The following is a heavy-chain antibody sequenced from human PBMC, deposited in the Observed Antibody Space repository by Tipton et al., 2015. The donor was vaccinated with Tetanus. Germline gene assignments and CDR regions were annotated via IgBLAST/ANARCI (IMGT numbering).Heavy chain of an antibody. D-gene: IGHD3-22*01. J-gene: IGHJ3*02. V-gene: IGHV4-39*01. Sequence: TLSLTCTVSGGSISSSNYYWGWIRQPPGKGLEWIGSIYHSGTTYYKPSLRSRVTMSVDTSKIQFSLKVSSVTAADTAVYYCARLSSSANDAHAFDIWGQGTMVTVSS. CDR3: ARLSSSANDAHAFDI. CDR1: GGSISSSNYY. CDR2: IYHSGTT.